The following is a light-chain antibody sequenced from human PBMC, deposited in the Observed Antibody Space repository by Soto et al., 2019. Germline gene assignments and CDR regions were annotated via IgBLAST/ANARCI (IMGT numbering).Light chain of an antibody. CDR1: QSVSSNY. Sequence: EIVLTQSPGTLSLSPGERATLSCRASQSVSSNYLAWYQQNPGQGPRLLIYGVSSRATAIPDRFSGSGSGTDFTLTISRLEPEDFAVYYCQHYGSSPRTFGQGSKVDIK. CDR3: QHYGSSPRT. J-gene: IGKJ1*01. CDR2: GVS. V-gene: IGKV3-20*01.